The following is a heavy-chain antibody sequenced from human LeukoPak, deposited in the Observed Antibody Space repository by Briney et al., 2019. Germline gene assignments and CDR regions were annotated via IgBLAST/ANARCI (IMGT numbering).Heavy chain of an antibody. D-gene: IGHD3-22*01. CDR2: FDPEDGET. CDR3: AREADSSGYPNFDY. Sequence: ASVKVSCKVSGYTLTELSMHWVRQAPGKGLEWMGGFDPEDGETIYAQKFQGRVTITADESTSTAYMELSSLRSEDTAVYYCAREADSSGYPNFDYWGQGTLVTVSS. V-gene: IGHV1-24*01. CDR1: GYTLTELS. J-gene: IGHJ4*02.